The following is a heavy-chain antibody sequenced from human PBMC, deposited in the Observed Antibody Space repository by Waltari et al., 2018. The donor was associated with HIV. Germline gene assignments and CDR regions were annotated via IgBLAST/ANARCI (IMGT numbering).Heavy chain of an antibody. V-gene: IGHV4-38-2*01. CDR2: TTYSECT. J-gene: IGHJ4*02. D-gene: IGHD1-26*01. CDR1: GYSLSRGYN. Sequence: QVQLQESGPGLVKPSETLSLICAVSGYSLSRGYNWGWFRQPPGEGLGWIGSTTYSECTYYNPSLSSRVTISLDTSKNQFSLNLNSVTAADTSVYFCARRRAQGDFDYWGQGTLVTVSS. CDR3: ARRRAQGDFDY.